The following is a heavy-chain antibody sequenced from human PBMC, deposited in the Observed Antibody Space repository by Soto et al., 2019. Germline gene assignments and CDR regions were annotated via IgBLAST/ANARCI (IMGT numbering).Heavy chain of an antibody. J-gene: IGHJ4*02. CDR2: IFYTGTT. CDR3: ARLGGLTEFTGPWYQLEQ. V-gene: IGHV4-39*02. CDR1: GGSVFSSSSL. Sequence: QLQLQESGPGVVKPSETLSLTCTVTGGSVFSSSSLWVWVRQSPGKGLEWLGQIFYTGTTYYNPSLGSRITMSVDSSNSLFSLRLSSVTAADTALYYCARLGGLTEFTGPWYQLEQWGRGILVTVSS. D-gene: IGHD2-2*01.